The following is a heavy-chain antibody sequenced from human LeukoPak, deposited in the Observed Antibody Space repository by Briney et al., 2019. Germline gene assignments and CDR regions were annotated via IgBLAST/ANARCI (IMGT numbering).Heavy chain of an antibody. J-gene: IGHJ4*02. D-gene: IGHD2-15*01. Sequence: GGSLRLSCAASGFTFSTYGMSWVRQAPGKGLQWVSTIPSGGGTYYADSVKGRFTISRDNSKNTLYLQMNSLRAEDTAVYYCAKAPFNSVVKVGYFDYWGQGTLVTVSS. V-gene: IGHV3-23*01. CDR1: GFTFSTYG. CDR2: IPSGGGT. CDR3: AKAPFNSVVKVGYFDY.